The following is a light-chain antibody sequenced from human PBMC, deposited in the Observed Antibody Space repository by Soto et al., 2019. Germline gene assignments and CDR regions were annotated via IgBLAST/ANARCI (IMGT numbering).Light chain of an antibody. CDR2: SND. Sequence: QSALTQPPSASGTPGQRVTISCSGSSFNIGSNYVYWYQQFPGTAPRLLIYSNDQRPSGVPDRFSGSKSGTSASLAISGLRSEDEADYYCATWDDSLNGPVFGGGTKLTVL. V-gene: IGLV1-47*02. J-gene: IGLJ3*02. CDR3: ATWDDSLNGPV. CDR1: SFNIGSNY.